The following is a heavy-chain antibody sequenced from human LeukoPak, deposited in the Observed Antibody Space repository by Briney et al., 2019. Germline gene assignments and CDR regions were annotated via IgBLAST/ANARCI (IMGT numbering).Heavy chain of an antibody. V-gene: IGHV4-59*01. Sequence: LETLSLTCTVSGGSISSYYWSWIRQPPGKGLEWIGYIYYSGSTNYNPSLKSRVTISVDTSKNQFSLKLSSVTAADTAVYYCARSGYSYGWDYFDYWGQGTLVTVSS. CDR2: IYYSGST. CDR1: GGSISSYY. CDR3: ARSGYSYGWDYFDY. J-gene: IGHJ4*02. D-gene: IGHD5-18*01.